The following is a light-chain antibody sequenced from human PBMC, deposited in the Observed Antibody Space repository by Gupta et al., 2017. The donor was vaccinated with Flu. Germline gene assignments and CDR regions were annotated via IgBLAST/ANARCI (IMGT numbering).Light chain of an antibody. CDR1: QSVSSSY. V-gene: IGKV3-20*01. Sequence: ERSTISCRASQSVSSSYLAWYQQKPGQAPRLLIYGASSRATGIPDRFSGSGSGTDFTLTISRLEAEDFAVYYCQQYGSSPYTFGQGTKLEIK. CDR3: QQYGSSPYT. J-gene: IGKJ2*01. CDR2: GAS.